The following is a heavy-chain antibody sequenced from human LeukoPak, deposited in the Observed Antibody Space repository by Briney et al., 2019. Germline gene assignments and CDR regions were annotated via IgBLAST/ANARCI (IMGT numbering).Heavy chain of an antibody. J-gene: IGHJ4*02. V-gene: IGHV1-2*02. Sequence: ASVKVSCKASGHTFTDYYMHWVRQATGQGLEWMGWIHPRSGDTKYAQIFQGRVTVTRDTSISTAYMELTRLRSDDTAVYFCASYASGYNWLRVWGQGTLVTVSS. CDR1: GHTFTDYY. D-gene: IGHD1-1*01. CDR3: ASYASGYNWLRV. CDR2: IHPRSGDT.